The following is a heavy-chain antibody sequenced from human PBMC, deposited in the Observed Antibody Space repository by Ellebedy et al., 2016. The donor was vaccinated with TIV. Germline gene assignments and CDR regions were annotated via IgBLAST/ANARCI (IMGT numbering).Heavy chain of an antibody. D-gene: IGHD1-26*01. CDR3: VRAGHDAGARTGFDI. V-gene: IGHV3-21*06. Sequence: GESLKISXAASGFTFSSYAMNWVRLAPGKSLEWVSSITGSSFDIRGADSVRGRFTTSRDNAKNALFLDMNSLRAEDTAIYFCVRAGHDAGARTGFDIWGQGTMVTVSS. J-gene: IGHJ3*02. CDR2: ITGSSFDI. CDR1: GFTFSSYA.